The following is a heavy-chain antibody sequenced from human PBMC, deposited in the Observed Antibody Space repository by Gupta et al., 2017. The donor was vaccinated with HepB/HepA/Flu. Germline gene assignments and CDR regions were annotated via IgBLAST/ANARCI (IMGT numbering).Heavy chain of an antibody. CDR1: GGSISGRTSSY. CDR2: MYYSGTT. V-gene: IGHV4-39*01. Sequence: QLQLQESGPGVVKPSETLSLTCSVSGGSISGRTSSYWGWIRQPPGKGLEWIGSMYYSGTTYYNTSLKSRVTISVDSSRTKMSRKLSSVTEVDTAVFYCARQGFSVVTDIPNGGFDIWGQGTMVTVSS. D-gene: IGHD2-21*02. J-gene: IGHJ3*02. CDR3: ARQGFSVVTDIPNGGFDI.